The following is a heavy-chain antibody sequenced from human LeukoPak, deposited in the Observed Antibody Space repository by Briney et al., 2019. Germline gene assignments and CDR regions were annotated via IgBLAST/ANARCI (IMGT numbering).Heavy chain of an antibody. Sequence: GASVKVSCKASGYTFTGYYMHWVRQAPGQGLEWMGWIDPNSGGTNYAQEFQGRVTMTRDTSISTAYMELSRLRSDDTAVYYCARGKYYYDNMYWGQGTLVTVSS. CDR1: GYTFTGYY. CDR3: ARGKYYYDNMY. J-gene: IGHJ4*02. CDR2: IDPNSGGT. V-gene: IGHV1-2*02. D-gene: IGHD3-22*01.